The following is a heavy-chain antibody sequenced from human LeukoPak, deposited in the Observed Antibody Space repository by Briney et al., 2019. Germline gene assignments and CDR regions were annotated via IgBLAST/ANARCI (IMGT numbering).Heavy chain of an antibody. Sequence: HTGGSLRLSCVGSGFSFSTYDMGWVRQTPGKGLEWVSAISTTGGYTEDADSVKGRFTISRDNSQNTLFLQMHSLRAEDTAVYYCAKNTVAENYFDYWGQGTLVTVSS. CDR3: AKNTVAENYFDY. CDR2: ISTTGGYT. V-gene: IGHV3-23*01. D-gene: IGHD4-23*01. CDR1: GFSFSTYD. J-gene: IGHJ4*02.